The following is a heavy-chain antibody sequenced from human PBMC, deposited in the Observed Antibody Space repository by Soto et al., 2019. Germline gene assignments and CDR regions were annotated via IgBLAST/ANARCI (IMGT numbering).Heavy chain of an antibody. D-gene: IGHD3-22*01. CDR1: GGSISSSSYY. Sequence: QLQLQESGPGLVKPSETLSLTCTVSGGSISSSSYYWGWIRQPPGKGREWIGSIYYSGSTYYNPSLTSRVTISVDTSKNQFSLKLSSVTAADTAVYYCARDYDRSGDYWGQGTLVTVSS. CDR3: ARDYDRSGDY. V-gene: IGHV4-39*01. J-gene: IGHJ4*02. CDR2: IYYSGST.